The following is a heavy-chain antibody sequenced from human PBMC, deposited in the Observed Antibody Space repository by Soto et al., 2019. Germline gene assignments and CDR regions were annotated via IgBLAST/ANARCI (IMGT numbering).Heavy chain of an antibody. CDR3: ARGRYSSGWFDF. J-gene: IGHJ4*02. D-gene: IGHD6-19*01. Sequence: QVQLQESGPGLVRPSETLSLTCSVSGDSVSSPRYFWNWIRQPPGQGPEWIGYISYSGSTDYSDTLKSRVTISADTSKSQFSLNLRSVTAADTAVYYCARGRYSSGWFDFWGQGTLVTVSS. CDR1: GDSVSSPRYF. CDR2: ISYSGST. V-gene: IGHV4-61*01.